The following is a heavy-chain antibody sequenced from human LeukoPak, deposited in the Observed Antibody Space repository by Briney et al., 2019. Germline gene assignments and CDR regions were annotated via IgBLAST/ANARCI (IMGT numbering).Heavy chain of an antibody. Sequence: SETLSLTCTVSGGSISSYYWSWIRQPPGKGLEWIGYIYYSGSTNYNPSLKSRVTISVDTSKNQFSLKLTSVTAADTAVYFCARGPYSYDSSGAFDIWGQGTMVTVSS. J-gene: IGHJ3*02. CDR1: GGSISSYY. CDR2: IYYSGST. V-gene: IGHV4-59*01. D-gene: IGHD3-22*01. CDR3: ARGPYSYDSSGAFDI.